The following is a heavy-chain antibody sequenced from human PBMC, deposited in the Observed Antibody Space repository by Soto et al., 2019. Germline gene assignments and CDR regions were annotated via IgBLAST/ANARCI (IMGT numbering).Heavy chain of an antibody. D-gene: IGHD2-21*02. CDR3: ARGPLVTASDFDS. CDR2: IDSSSTYM. CDR1: GFTFSSYT. Sequence: GGSLRLSCAASGFTFSSYTMNWVRQAPGKGLEWVSSIDSSSTYMYYADSLKGRFTVSRDNAENSLFLQMNFLRAEDTAVYFCARGPLVTASDFDSWGQGTLVTVSS. V-gene: IGHV3-21*01. J-gene: IGHJ4*02.